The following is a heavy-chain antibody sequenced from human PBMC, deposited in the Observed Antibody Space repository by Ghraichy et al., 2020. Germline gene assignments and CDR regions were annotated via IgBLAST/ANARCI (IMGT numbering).Heavy chain of an antibody. CDR3: ASRYSSSWYWVGAFDI. V-gene: IGHV4-34*01. CDR1: GGSFSGYY. J-gene: IGHJ3*02. CDR2: INHSGST. Sequence: ESLNISCAVSGGSFSGYYWSWIRQPPGKGLEWIGEINHSGSTNYNPSLKSRVTISVDTSKNQFYLKLSSVTAADTAVYYCASRYSSSWYWVGAFDIWGQGTMVTVSS. D-gene: IGHD6-13*01.